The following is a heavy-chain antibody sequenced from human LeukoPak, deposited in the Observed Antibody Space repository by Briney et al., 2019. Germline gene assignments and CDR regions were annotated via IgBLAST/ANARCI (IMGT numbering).Heavy chain of an antibody. J-gene: IGHJ5*02. CDR2: IYYSGST. D-gene: IGHD1-20*01. CDR3: ARLTWGITGILGFDP. CDR1: GGPISSSSYY. V-gene: IGHV4-39*01. Sequence: SETLSLTCTVSGGPISSSSYYWGWIRQPPGKGLEWIGSIYYSGSTYYNPSLKSRVTISVDTSKNQFSLKLSSVTAADTAVYYCARLTWGITGILGFDPWGQGTLVTVSS.